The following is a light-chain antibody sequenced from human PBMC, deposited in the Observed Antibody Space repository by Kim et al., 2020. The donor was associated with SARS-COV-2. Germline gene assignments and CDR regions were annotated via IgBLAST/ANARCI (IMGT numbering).Light chain of an antibody. CDR1: SSNIRSNY. Sequence: GQRVTIYSSVRSSNIRSNYVYWYQQLPGTAPKTLIHNNDQRPSGVPDRFSGSKSGTSASLGISGLRSEDEADYYCAAWDASLSAWVFGGGTKLTVL. CDR2: NND. CDR3: AAWDASLSAWV. V-gene: IGLV1-47*02. J-gene: IGLJ3*02.